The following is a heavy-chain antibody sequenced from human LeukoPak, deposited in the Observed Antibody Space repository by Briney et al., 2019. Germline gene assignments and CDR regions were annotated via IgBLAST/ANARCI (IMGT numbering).Heavy chain of an antibody. CDR3: AKGRFGSGSYYNFDY. CDR2: ISWNSGSI. J-gene: IGHJ4*02. V-gene: IGHV3-9*01. CDR1: GFTFDDYA. Sequence: GGSLRLSCAASGFTFDDYAMHWVRQAPGKGLEWVSGISWNSGSIGYADSVKGRFTISRDNAKNSLYLQMNSLRAEDTALYYCAKGRFGSGSYYNFDYWGQGTLVTVSS. D-gene: IGHD3-10*01.